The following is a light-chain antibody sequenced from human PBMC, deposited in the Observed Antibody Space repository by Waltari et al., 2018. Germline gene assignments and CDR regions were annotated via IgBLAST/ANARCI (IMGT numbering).Light chain of an antibody. V-gene: IGKV3D-15*01. CDR1: QSVGST. CDR3: QKYNDWPPFT. J-gene: IGKJ3*01. Sequence: ETVMMKSPATLSLSPGERATLSCRASQSVGSTLAWYQQKPGQAPRLLIYYASSRATGIPDRFSGSGSGTEFTLTISSQDPEDVGVYYCQKYNDWPPFTFGPGTKLDIK. CDR2: YAS.